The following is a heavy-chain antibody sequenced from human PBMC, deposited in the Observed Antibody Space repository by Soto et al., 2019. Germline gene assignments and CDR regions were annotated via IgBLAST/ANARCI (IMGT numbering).Heavy chain of an antibody. CDR2: ISYDGSER. V-gene: IGHV3-30*18. Sequence: QVQLVESGGGVVQPGRSLRLSCAASGFSFSIYGMHWVRQAPCKGLQWVAAISYDGSERYYADSVKGRFTISRDNSNNTLYLQMNSLRAEDTAVYYCAKDAVSGSRRVPFNYYGMDVSGQGTTVTVSS. D-gene: IGHD3-10*01. J-gene: IGHJ6*02. CDR3: AKDAVSGSRRVPFNYYGMDV. CDR1: GFSFSIYG.